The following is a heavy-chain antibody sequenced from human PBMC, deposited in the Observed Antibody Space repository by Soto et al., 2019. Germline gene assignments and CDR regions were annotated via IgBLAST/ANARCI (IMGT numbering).Heavy chain of an antibody. CDR2: ISYDGSNK. D-gene: IGHD2-21*01. CDR1: GFTFSSYA. CDR3: TRNSGPHYGMDV. V-gene: IGHV3-30-3*01. Sequence: QVQLVESGGGVVQPGRSLRLSCAASGFTFSSYAMHWVRQAPGKGLEWVAVISYDGSNKYYADSVKGRFTISRDNSKNTLYLQMHSLRAEDTAVYYCTRNSGPHYGMDVWGQGTTVTVSS. J-gene: IGHJ6*02.